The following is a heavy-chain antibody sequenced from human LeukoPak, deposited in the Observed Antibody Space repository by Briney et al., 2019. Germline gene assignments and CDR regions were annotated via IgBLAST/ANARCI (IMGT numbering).Heavy chain of an antibody. J-gene: IGHJ3*02. D-gene: IGHD6-13*01. CDR1: GGSFSGYY. CDR2: INHSGST. Sequence: SETLSLTCAVYGGSFSGYYWSWIRQPPGKGPEWIGEINHSGSTNYNPSLKSRVTISVDTSKNQFSLKLSSVTAADTAVYYCARGSIAAADSMAFDIWGQGTMVTVSS. V-gene: IGHV4-34*01. CDR3: ARGSIAAADSMAFDI.